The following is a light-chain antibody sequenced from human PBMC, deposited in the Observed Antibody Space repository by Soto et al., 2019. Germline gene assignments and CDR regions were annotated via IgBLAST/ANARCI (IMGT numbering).Light chain of an antibody. CDR1: QSVSSSF. V-gene: IGKV3-20*01. Sequence: EIMLTQSPGTLSLSPGERATLSCRASQSVSSSFLAWYQQKPGQAPRLLIYGASSRATGIPDRFRGSGSGTDFTLTISRLEPEDFAMYLCQHYCTSLWTFGQGTKVEIK. CDR3: QHYCTSLWT. CDR2: GAS. J-gene: IGKJ1*01.